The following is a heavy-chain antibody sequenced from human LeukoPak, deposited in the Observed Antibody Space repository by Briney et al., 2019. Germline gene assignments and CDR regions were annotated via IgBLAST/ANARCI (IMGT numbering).Heavy chain of an antibody. CDR2: IWYDGSNK. D-gene: IGHD6-19*01. CDR1: GFTFSSYG. V-gene: IGHV3-33*01. Sequence: PGRSLRLSCAASGFTFSSYGMHWVRQALGKGLEWVAVIWYDGSNKYYADSVKGRFTISRDNSKNTLYLQMNSLRAEDTAVYYCARDNKQWLDYWGQGTLVTVSS. J-gene: IGHJ4*02. CDR3: ARDNKQWLDY.